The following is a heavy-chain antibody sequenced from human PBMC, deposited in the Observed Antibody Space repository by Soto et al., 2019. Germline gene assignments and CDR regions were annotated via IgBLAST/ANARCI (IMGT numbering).Heavy chain of an antibody. CDR3: AKDPAVASYYYYGMDV. CDR2: ISYDGSNK. CDR1: GFTFSSYG. D-gene: IGHD6-19*01. V-gene: IGHV3-30*18. J-gene: IGHJ6*02. Sequence: GGSLRLSCAASGFTFSSYGMHWVRQAPGKGLEWVAVISYDGSNKYYADSVKGRFTISRDNSKNTLYLQMNSLRAEDTAVYYCAKDPAVASYYYYGMDVWGQGTTVTVSS.